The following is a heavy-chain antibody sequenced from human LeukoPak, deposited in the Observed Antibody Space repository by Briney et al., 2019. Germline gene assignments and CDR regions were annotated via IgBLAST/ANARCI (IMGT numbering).Heavy chain of an antibody. CDR1: GYTYTSYD. CDR2: MNPNSGNT. J-gene: IGHJ3*02. D-gene: IGHD3-22*01. Sequence: ASEKVFCRASGYTYTSYDLNWVRQATGQGLEWMGWMNPNSGNTGYAQKFQGRVTMTRDTSISTAYMELSRLRSDDTAVYYCARGYPDSPPFDIWGQGTMVTVSS. CDR3: ARGYPDSPPFDI. V-gene: IGHV1-8*02.